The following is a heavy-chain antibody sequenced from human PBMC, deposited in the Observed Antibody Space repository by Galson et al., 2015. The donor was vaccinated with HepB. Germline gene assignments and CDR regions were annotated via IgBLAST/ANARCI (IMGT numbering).Heavy chain of an antibody. D-gene: IGHD6-19*01. J-gene: IGHJ3*01. CDR3: TSSPRLVLHALDL. CDR1: GFTFGDYA. CDR2: IRTKAYGGTT. Sequence: SLRLSCAASGFTFGDYAMSWFRQAPGKGLQWVGFIRTKAYGGTTEYAASVRGRFTISRDDSIGIAYLQMNSLRTEDTAIYYCTSSPRLVLHALDLWGQGTMVTVSS. V-gene: IGHV3-49*03.